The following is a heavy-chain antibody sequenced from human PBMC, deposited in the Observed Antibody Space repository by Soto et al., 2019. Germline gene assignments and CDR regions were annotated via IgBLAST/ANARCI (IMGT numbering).Heavy chain of an antibody. CDR2: IKQDGSEK. J-gene: IGHJ6*02. V-gene: IGHV3-7*03. D-gene: IGHD4-17*01. Sequence: EVQLVESGGGLVQPGGSLRLSCAASGFTFSSYWMSWVRQAPGKGLEWVANIKQDGSEKYYVDSVKGRFTISRDNSKNTLYLQMNSLRAEDTAVYYCARDLEVTTFYYGMDDWGQGTTVTVSS. CDR1: GFTFSSYW. CDR3: ARDLEVTTFYYGMDD.